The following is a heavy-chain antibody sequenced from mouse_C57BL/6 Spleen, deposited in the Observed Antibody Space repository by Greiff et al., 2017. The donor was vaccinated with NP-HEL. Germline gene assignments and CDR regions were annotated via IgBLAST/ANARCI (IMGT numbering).Heavy chain of an antibody. CDR1: GYTFTSYW. CDR3: ARTNYDYPYWYFDV. D-gene: IGHD2-4*01. V-gene: IGHV1-53*01. CDR2: INPSNGGT. J-gene: IGHJ1*03. Sequence: QVQLQQPGTELVKPGASVKLSCKASGYTFTSYWMHWVKQRPGQGLEWIGNINPSNGGTNYNEKFKSKATLTVDKSSSTAYMQLSSLTSEDSAVYYCARTNYDYPYWYFDVWGTGTTVTVSS.